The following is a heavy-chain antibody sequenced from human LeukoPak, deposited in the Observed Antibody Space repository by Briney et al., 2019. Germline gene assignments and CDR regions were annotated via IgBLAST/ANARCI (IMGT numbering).Heavy chain of an antibody. Sequence: GASVKVSCKASGYTFASYAMNWVRQAPGQGLEWMGWINTNTGNPTYAQGFTGRFVFSLDTSVSTAYLQISSLKAEDTAVYYCARDTAILEWLFHARTFDYWGQGTLVTVSS. CDR2: INTNTGNP. V-gene: IGHV7-4-1*02. J-gene: IGHJ4*02. D-gene: IGHD3-3*01. CDR3: ARDTAILEWLFHARTFDY. CDR1: GYTFASYA.